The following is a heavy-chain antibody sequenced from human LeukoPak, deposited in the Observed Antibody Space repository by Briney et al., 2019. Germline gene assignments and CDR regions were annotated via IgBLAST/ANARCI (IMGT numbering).Heavy chain of an antibody. CDR1: GFTFSIHG. CDR3: AKDCGWLHFCS. D-gene: IGHD5-24*01. Sequence: GGSLRLSCAASGFTFSIHGMNWVRQAPGKGLEWVSGISPGADITYYAESVKGRFTVSRDNSKNTLYLRINTLRAEDTAIYYCAKDCGWLHFCSWGQGTLVTVSS. J-gene: IGHJ5*02. V-gene: IGHV3-23*01. CDR2: ISPGADIT.